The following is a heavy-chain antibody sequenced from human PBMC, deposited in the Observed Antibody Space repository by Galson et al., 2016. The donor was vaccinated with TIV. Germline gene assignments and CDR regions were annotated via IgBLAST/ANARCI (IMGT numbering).Heavy chain of an antibody. CDR1: GGTFSNYA. CDR3: ADLVVTENTFDY. D-gene: IGHD2-21*02. CDR2: IIPIIGMT. Sequence: SVKVSCKASGGTFSNYAIRWVRQAPGQGLEWMGRIIPIIGMTNYAQKFQGRLTITADTSTSTAYMELSSLRYEDTAVYYCADLVVTENTFDYWGQGTLVTVSS. J-gene: IGHJ4*02. V-gene: IGHV1-69*04.